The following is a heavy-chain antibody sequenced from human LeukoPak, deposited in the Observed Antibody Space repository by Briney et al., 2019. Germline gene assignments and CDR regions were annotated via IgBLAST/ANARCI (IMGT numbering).Heavy chain of an antibody. D-gene: IGHD3-3*01. J-gene: IGHJ4*02. CDR2: IIPIFGTA. V-gene: IGHV1-69*05. CDR1: GGTFSSYA. Sequence: SVKVSCKASGGTFSSYAISWVRQAPGQGLERMGGIIPIFGTANYAQKFQGRVTITTDESTSTAYMELSSLRSEDTAVYYCARSVDFWSGSDYWGQGTLVTVSS. CDR3: ARSVDFWSGSDY.